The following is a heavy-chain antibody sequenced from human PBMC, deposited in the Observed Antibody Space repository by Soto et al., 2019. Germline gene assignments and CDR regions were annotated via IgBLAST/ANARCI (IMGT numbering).Heavy chain of an antibody. J-gene: IGHJ4*02. CDR3: ASCTRDYFDY. D-gene: IGHD2-8*01. CDR1: GGSFSGYY. Sequence: SETLSLTCAVYGGSFSGYYWSWIRQPPGKGLEWIGEINHSGSTNYNPSLKSRVTISVXXXXXXFXLXLXXXTAADTAVYYCASCTRDYFDYWGQGTLVTVSS. V-gene: IGHV4-34*01. CDR2: INHSGST.